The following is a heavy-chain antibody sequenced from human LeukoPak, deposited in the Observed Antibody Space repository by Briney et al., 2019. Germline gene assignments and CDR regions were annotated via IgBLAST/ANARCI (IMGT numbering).Heavy chain of an antibody. CDR2: IYYSGST. CDR1: VGYIRVSMYY. Sequence: SGTLSLTCAVPVGYIRVSMYYSGWIRQPPGKGLEWIGSIYYSGSTYYNPSLKSRVTISVDTSKNQLSVKLSSVTAADTAVYYCARRGKGSGWVIDIWGQGTMVTVSS. D-gene: IGHD6-19*01. J-gene: IGHJ3*02. V-gene: IGHV4-39*01. CDR3: ARRGKGSGWVIDI.